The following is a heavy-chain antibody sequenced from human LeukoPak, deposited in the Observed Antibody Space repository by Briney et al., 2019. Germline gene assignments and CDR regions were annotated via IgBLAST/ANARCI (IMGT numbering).Heavy chain of an antibody. J-gene: IGHJ4*02. CDR3: ARDVGIAGFDY. CDR1: SGSISSYY. CDR2: AYYSGST. D-gene: IGHD6-13*01. V-gene: IGHV4-59*13. Sequence: SETLSLTCTVSSGSISSYYWSWTRQPPGEGLEWIGNAYYSGSTDYNPSLKSRVTISVDMSKNQFSLSLSSVTAADTAVYYCARDVGIAGFDYWAQGAPVTVSS.